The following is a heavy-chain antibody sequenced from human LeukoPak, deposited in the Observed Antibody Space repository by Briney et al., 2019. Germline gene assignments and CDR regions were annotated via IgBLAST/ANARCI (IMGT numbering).Heavy chain of an antibody. CDR3: ARRLYDYVWGSYRYYYYYMDV. D-gene: IGHD3-16*02. CDR2: IYYTGST. CDR1: GGSISSYY. Sequence: PSESLSLTCTVSGGSISSYYWSWIRQPPGKGLEWIAYIYYTGSTSYNPSFKSRVTISVNTSKNQFSLKLSSVTAADTAVYYCARRLYDYVWGSYRYYYYYMDVWGKGTTVTISS. J-gene: IGHJ6*03. V-gene: IGHV4-59*12.